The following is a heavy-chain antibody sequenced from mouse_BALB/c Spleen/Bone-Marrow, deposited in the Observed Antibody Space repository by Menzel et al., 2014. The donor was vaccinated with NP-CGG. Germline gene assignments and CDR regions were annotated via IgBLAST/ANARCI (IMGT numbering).Heavy chain of an antibody. V-gene: IGHV5-17*02. D-gene: IGHD1-1*01. CDR1: GLTFSSFG. CDR2: ISSGSSTI. J-gene: IGHJ4*01. CDR3: ARSGYYGSSPYYAMDY. Sequence: VQLQQSGGGLVQPGGSRKLSCAASGLTFSSFGMHWVRQAPEKGLEWVAYISSGSSTIYYADTVKGRFTISRDNPKNTLFLQMTSLRSEDTAMYYCARSGYYGSSPYYAMDYWGQGTSVTVSS.